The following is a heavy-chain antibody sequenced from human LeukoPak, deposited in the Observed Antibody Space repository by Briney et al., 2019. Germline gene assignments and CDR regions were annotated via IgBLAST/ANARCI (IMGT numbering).Heavy chain of an antibody. CDR3: ARSTSDYYSADY. D-gene: IGHD2-21*01. CDR2: IYPGDSDA. J-gene: IGHJ4*02. CDR1: GYSFASYW. V-gene: IGHV5-51*01. Sequence: GESLKISCKGSGYSFASYWIAWARQVSGKGLEFMGIIYPGDSDARYSPSFQGHVTISVDESITTAYLQWSSLEGLDTAMYYCARSTSDYYSADYWGQGTLVTVSS.